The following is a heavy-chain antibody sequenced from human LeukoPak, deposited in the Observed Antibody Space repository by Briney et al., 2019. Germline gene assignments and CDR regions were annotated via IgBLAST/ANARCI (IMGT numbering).Heavy chain of an antibody. CDR1: GGSISSYY. D-gene: IGHD3-22*01. Sequence: PSETLSLTCTVSGGSISSYYWSWIRQPPGKGLEWIGYIYYSGSTNYNPSLKSRVIISVDTSKNQFSLKLSSVTAADTAVYYCARVNYYDSSGYGIYDIWGQGTMVTVSS. J-gene: IGHJ3*02. CDR2: IYYSGST. V-gene: IGHV4-59*01. CDR3: ARVNYYDSSGYGIYDI.